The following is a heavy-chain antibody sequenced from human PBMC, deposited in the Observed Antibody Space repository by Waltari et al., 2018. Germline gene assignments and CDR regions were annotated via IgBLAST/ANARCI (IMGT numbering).Heavy chain of an antibody. Sequence: QVQLQESGPGLVKPSQTLSLTCTVSGGSISSGGYYWSWIRQHPGKGLEWIGYIYYSGSTYYNTSLKSRVTISVDTSKNQFSLKLSSVTAADTAVYYCARGVTIFGVVIKGENWFDPWGQGTLVTVSS. CDR3: ARGVTIFGVVIKGENWFDP. CDR2: IYYSGST. V-gene: IGHV4-31*03. J-gene: IGHJ5*02. D-gene: IGHD3-3*01. CDR1: GGSISSGGYY.